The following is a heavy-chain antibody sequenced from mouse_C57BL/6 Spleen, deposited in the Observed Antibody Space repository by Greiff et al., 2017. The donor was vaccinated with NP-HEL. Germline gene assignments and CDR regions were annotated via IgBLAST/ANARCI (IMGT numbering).Heavy chain of an antibody. CDR3: ARGNYYGSSPSYYYAMDY. V-gene: IGHV1-80*01. CDR1: GYAFSSYW. CDR2: IYPGDGDT. J-gene: IGHJ4*01. D-gene: IGHD1-1*01. Sequence: QVQLQQSGAEPVKPGASVKISCKASGYAFSSYWMNWVKQRPGKGLEWIGQIYPGDGDTNYNGKFKGKATLTADKSSSTAYMQLSSLTSEDSAVYFCARGNYYGSSPSYYYAMDYWGQGTSVTVSS.